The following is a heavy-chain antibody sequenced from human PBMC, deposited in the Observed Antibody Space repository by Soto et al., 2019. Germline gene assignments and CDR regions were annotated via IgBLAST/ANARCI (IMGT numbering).Heavy chain of an antibody. Sequence: QLVQSGGGLVPPGGSSRLSCVASGFAFDQYWMHWVRQAAGKGLEWVSRISDDGARIDYADFVKGRFTIARDNAKNTLFLQMRSLRGEDTAVYYCTRGPRPSSPGTGALWGRGALVTVSS. J-gene: IGHJ4*02. CDR2: ISDDGARI. D-gene: IGHD3-10*01. CDR1: GFAFDQYW. CDR3: TRGPRPSSPGTGAL. V-gene: IGHV3-74*01.